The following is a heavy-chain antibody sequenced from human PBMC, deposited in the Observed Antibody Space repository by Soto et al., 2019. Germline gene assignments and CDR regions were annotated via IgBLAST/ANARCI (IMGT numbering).Heavy chain of an antibody. J-gene: IGHJ4*02. CDR2: ISNDGSNK. Sequence: QAGRSLRLSCEVSGFTFSGYGMHWVRQAPGKGLEWVAVISNDGSNKYYVDSVKGRFTISRDNSKNTLDLQMNSLRAEDTAVYYCAKDRVSEHSSGWPQGHWGQGTLVTVSS. CDR1: GFTFSGYG. CDR3: AKDRVSEHSSGWPQGH. V-gene: IGHV3-30*18. D-gene: IGHD6-19*01.